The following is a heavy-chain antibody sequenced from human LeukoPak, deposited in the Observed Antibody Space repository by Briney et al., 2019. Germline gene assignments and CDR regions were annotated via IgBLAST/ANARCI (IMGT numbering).Heavy chain of an antibody. D-gene: IGHD3-10*01. Sequence: GGSLRLSCAASGFTFSSYAMSWVRQAPGKGLEWVSAISGSGGSTYYADSVKGRFTISRDNSKNTLYLQMNSLRAEDTAVYYCAKSATMVRGVIITLYYFDYWGQGTLVTVSS. CDR3: AKSATMVRGVIITLYYFDY. CDR2: ISGSGGST. CDR1: GFTFSSYA. V-gene: IGHV3-23*01. J-gene: IGHJ4*02.